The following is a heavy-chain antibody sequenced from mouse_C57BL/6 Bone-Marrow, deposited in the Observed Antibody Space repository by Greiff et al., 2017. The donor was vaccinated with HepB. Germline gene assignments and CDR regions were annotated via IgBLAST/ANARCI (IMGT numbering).Heavy chain of an antibody. V-gene: IGHV5-4*01. J-gene: IGHJ2*01. D-gene: IGHD1-1*01. CDR3: ARDTTVVSWYYFDY. CDR2: ISDGGSYT. CDR1: GFTFSSYA. Sequence: EVKVEESGGGLVKPGGSLKLSCAASGFTFSSYAMSWVRQTPEKRLEWVATISDGGSYTYYPDNVKGRFTISRDNAKNNLYLQMSHLKSEDTAMYYCARDTTVVSWYYFDYWGQGTTLTVSS.